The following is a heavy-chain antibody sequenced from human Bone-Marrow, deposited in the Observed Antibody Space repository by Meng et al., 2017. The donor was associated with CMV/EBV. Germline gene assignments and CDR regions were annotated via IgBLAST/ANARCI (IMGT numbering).Heavy chain of an antibody. D-gene: IGHD3-3*01. CDR3: AKDRSRRRYDCWSGYGDWDD. Sequence: GESLKISCAASGFTFSSYAMSWVRQAPGKGLEWVSAISGSGGSTYYADSVKGRFTISRDNSKNTLYLQMNSLRAEDTAVYYCAKDRSRRRYDCWSGYGDWDDWGQGTLVTVSS. CDR1: GFTFSSYA. V-gene: IGHV3-23*01. CDR2: ISGSGGST. J-gene: IGHJ4*02.